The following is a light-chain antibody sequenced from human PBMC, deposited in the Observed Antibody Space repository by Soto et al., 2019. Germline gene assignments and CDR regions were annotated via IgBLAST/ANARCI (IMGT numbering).Light chain of an antibody. J-gene: IGLJ2*01. CDR3: CSYAGSSTLV. CDR2: EGS. Sequence: QSVLTQPASVSGSPGQSITISCTGTSCDVGSYNLVSWYQQHPGKAPKLMIYEGSKRPSGVSNRFSGSKSGNTASLTISGLQAEDEDDYYCCSYAGSSTLVFGGGTKLTVL. CDR1: SCDVGSYNL. V-gene: IGLV2-23*01.